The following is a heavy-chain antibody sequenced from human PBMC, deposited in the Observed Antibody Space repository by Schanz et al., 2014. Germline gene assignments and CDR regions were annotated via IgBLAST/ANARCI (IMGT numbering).Heavy chain of an antibody. J-gene: IGHJ3*02. CDR1: GFSFSSYA. V-gene: IGHV3-33*08. CDR2: INSDGTKR. D-gene: IGHD2-21*01. Sequence: VQLVESGGGLVQPGGSLRLSCTASGFSFSSYAMGWVRQAPGKGLEWVAFINSDGTKRFYADSVKSRFTISRDNSRNTLYLQMNSLRAEDTAVYYCARDGYSVVVISPTESFDIWGQGTMVTVSP. CDR3: ARDGYSVVVISPTESFDI.